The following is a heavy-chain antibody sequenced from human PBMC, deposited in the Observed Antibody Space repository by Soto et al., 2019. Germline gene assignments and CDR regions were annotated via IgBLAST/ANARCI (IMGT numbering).Heavy chain of an antibody. J-gene: IGHJ2*01. V-gene: IGHV1-69*13. CDR1: GGGFRTYA. Sequence: GVSVKVSCKASGGGFRTYAIKWVRQAPGQGLEWMGGIIPMLAAPTYAQKFQGRLTITADESTTTVYMELSSLTSEDTAVYYCARVGPPSPSVIWFFDLWGRGTLVTVSS. D-gene: IGHD2-21*01. CDR3: ARVGPPSPSVIWFFDL. CDR2: IIPMLAAP.